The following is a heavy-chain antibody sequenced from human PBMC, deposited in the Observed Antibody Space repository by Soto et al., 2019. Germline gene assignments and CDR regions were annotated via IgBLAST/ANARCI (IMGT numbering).Heavy chain of an antibody. D-gene: IGHD3-22*01. CDR1: GYTFTSYG. CDR2: ISAYNGNT. J-gene: IGHJ4*02. Sequence: ASVKVSCKASGYTFTSYGISWVRQAPGQGLEWMGWISAYNGNTNYAQKLQGRVTMTTDTSTSTAYMELRSLRSDDTAVYYCARDRGEYYYDSSASDYGGQGTLVTVSS. V-gene: IGHV1-18*01. CDR3: ARDRGEYYYDSSASDY.